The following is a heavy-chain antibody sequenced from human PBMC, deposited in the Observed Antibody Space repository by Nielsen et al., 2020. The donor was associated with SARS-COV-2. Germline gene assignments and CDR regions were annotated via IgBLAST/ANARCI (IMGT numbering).Heavy chain of an antibody. J-gene: IGHJ3*02. D-gene: IGHD3-10*01. CDR1: GCSISSYY. V-gene: IGHV4-59*01. Sequence: SETLSLTCTVSGCSISSYYWSWIRQPPGKGLEWIGYIYYSGSTNYNPYLKSRVTISVDTSKNQFSLKLSSVTAADTAVYYCAGGSGSYEYDAFDIWGQGTMVTVSS. CDR2: IYYSGST. CDR3: AGGSGSYEYDAFDI.